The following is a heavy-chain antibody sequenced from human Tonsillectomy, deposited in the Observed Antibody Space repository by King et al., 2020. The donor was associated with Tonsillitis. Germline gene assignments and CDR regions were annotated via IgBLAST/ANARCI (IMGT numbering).Heavy chain of an antibody. Sequence: VQLQQWGAGLLKPSETLSLTCAVYGGSFSGYYWSWIRQPPGKGLEWIGEMNHSGSTNHNPSLKSRVTISVDTSKNQFSLKLSYVTAAATAGYSCARDRGNIGGAFDIWGQGTMVTVSS. CDR2: MNHSGST. V-gene: IGHV4-34*01. J-gene: IGHJ3*02. D-gene: IGHD3-10*01. CDR3: ARDRGNIGGAFDI. CDR1: GGSFSGYY.